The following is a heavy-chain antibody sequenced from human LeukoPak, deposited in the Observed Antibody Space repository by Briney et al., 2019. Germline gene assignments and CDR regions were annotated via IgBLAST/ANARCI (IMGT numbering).Heavy chain of an antibody. Sequence: GGSLRLSCAASGFTYSNYAMNWVRQAPGKGLEWVSSISGGGGNTHYADSVKGRFTISRDNSKNTLYLQMNSLRAEDTAVYYCARDGPYPVPTFDYWGQGTLVTVSS. CDR2: ISGGGGNT. J-gene: IGHJ4*02. CDR1: GFTYSNYA. V-gene: IGHV3-23*01. CDR3: ARDGPYPVPTFDY. D-gene: IGHD4-11*01.